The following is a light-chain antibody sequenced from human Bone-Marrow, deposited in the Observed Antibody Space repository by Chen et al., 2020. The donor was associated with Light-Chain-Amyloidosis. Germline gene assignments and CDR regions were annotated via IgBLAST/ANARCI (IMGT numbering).Light chain of an antibody. V-gene: IGLV3-21*02. CDR2: DDS. Sequence: SYVLTQPSSVSVAPGQTATIACGGNNIGSPSVHWYQQTPGQAPLLGVYDDSDRPSGIPERLSGSNSGNTATLTISRVEAGDEADYYCQVWDRSSDRPVFGGGTKLTVL. CDR3: QVWDRSSDRPV. CDR1: NIGSPS. J-gene: IGLJ3*02.